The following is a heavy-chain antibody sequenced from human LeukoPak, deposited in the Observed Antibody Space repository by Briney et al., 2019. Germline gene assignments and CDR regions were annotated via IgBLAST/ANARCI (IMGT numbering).Heavy chain of an antibody. CDR2: IYYSGST. J-gene: IGHJ4*02. CDR3: ARDRIVGATGAFDY. V-gene: IGHV4-39*07. Sequence: SETLSLTCTVSGGSISSSSYYWGWIRQPPGKGLEWIGSIYYSGSTYYNPSLKSRVTISVDTSKNQFSLKLSSVTAADTAVYYCARDRIVGATGAFDYWGQGTLVTVSS. D-gene: IGHD1-26*01. CDR1: GGSISSSSYY.